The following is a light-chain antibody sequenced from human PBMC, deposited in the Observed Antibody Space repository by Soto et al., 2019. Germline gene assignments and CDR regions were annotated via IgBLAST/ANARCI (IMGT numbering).Light chain of an antibody. V-gene: IGKV1-8*01. CDR3: QQYYSYPSV. CDR2: AAS. J-gene: IGKJ3*01. CDR1: QGISSY. Sequence: AIRMTQSPSSFSASTGDRVTITCRASQGISSYLAWYQQKPGKAPKLLIYAASTLQSGVPSRFSGSGSGTDFTLTLSCLQSEDFATYYCQQYYSYPSVFGPGTKVDIK.